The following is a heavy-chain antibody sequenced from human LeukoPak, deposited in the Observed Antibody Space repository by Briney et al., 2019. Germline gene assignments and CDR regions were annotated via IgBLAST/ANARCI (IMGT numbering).Heavy chain of an antibody. V-gene: IGHV3-48*04. D-gene: IGHD4-23*01. CDR2: ISTSGTM. Sequence: GGSLRLSCAGSGFTFSTSSFNWVRQAPGKGREWVSYISTSGTMNYADSVRGRFTISRDNAKKSLSLQMNSLRAEDTGVYYCAKDLDYAGKGLDSWGQGALVTVSS. J-gene: IGHJ4*02. CDR1: GFTFSTSS. CDR3: AKDLDYAGKGLDS.